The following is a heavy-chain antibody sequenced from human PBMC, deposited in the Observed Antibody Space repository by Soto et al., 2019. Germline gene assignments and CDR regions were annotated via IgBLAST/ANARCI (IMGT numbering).Heavy chain of an antibody. CDR3: ARDLDYYYGMDV. CDR2: INPNSGGT. J-gene: IGHJ6*02. V-gene: IGHV1-2*04. Sequence: ASVKVSCKASGYTFTGYYMHWVRQAPGQGLEWMGWINPNSGGTNYVQKFQGWVTMTRDTSISTAYMELSRLRSDETAVYYCARDLDYYYGMDVWGQGTTVTVSS. CDR1: GYTFTGYY. D-gene: IGHD3-16*01.